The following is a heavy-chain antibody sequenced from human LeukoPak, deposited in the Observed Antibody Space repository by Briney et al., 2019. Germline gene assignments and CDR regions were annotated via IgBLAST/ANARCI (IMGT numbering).Heavy chain of an antibody. CDR2: ISAYNGNT. Sequence: GASVKVSCKASGYTFTSYGISWVRQAPGQGLEWMGWISAYNGNTNYAQKLQGRVTMTTDTSTSTAYMELRSLRSDDTAVYYCARGNHRESGYYQYYYYYMDVWGKGTTVSISS. J-gene: IGHJ6*03. CDR3: ARGNHRESGYYQYYYYYMDV. V-gene: IGHV1-18*01. CDR1: GYTFTSYG. D-gene: IGHD3-22*01.